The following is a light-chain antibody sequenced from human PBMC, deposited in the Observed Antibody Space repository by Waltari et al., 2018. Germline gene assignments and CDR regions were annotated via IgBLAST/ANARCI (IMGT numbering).Light chain of an antibody. V-gene: IGLV3-21*02. CDR3: QVWDSHTVV. J-gene: IGLJ2*01. CDR1: HIGTKA. Sequence: SYVLTQLSSMSVSPGQTARIVIGARHIGTKAFNWYQRKGGQPPLLVLQDDDTRPSGIPDRFSGTNSGDTATLTISGVEAEDEADYFCQVWDSHTVVFGGGTNLTVL. CDR2: DDD.